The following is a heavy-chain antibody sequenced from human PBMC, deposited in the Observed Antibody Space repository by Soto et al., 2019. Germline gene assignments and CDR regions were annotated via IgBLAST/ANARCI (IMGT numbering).Heavy chain of an antibody. V-gene: IGHV3-30*04. J-gene: IGHJ4*02. CDR1: GLTFSSYA. CDR2: TSYDGKNK. CDR3: ARESEGIDY. Sequence: PGGSLRLSCAASGLTFSSYAMHWVRQAPGKGLEWVAITSYDGKNKYYADSVKGRFTISRDNSKNTLYLQMNSLRAEDTAVYYCARESEGIDYWGQGTLVTVSS.